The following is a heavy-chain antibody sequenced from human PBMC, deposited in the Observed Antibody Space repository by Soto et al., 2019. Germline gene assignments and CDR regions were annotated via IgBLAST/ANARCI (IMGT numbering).Heavy chain of an antibody. CDR1: GGTFSSYS. CDR3: ARDGGRHSGGIDY. J-gene: IGHJ4*02. Sequence: QVQLVQSGAEVKKPGSSVKVSCKASGGTFSSYSINWVRQAPGQGLEWMGEIIPIFGTANYAQKFQGRVTITADESTSTAYMELSSLRSEGTAGYYCARDGGRHSGGIDYWGQGTLVTVS. V-gene: IGHV1-69*01. D-gene: IGHD1-26*01. CDR2: IIPIFGTA.